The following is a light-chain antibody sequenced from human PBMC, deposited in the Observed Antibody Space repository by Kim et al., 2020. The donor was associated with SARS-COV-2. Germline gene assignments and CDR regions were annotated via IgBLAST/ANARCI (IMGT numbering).Light chain of an antibody. CDR1: SSDVGGYNY. Sequence: QSALTQPRSVSGSPGQSVTISCTGTSSDVGGYNYVSWYQQHPGKAPKLMIFAVSKRPSGVPDRFSGSKSANTASLTVSGLQAEDEADYYCCSYAGSYTVVFGGGTQLTVL. V-gene: IGLV2-11*01. CDR2: AVS. J-gene: IGLJ2*01. CDR3: CSYAGSYTVV.